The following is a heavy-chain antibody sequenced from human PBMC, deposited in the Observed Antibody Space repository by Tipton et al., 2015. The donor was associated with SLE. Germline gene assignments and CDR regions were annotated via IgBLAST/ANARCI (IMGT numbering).Heavy chain of an antibody. Sequence: TLSLTCTVSGGSISSGGYYWSWIRQHPGKGLGWIGYIYYSGSTYYHPSLKSRVTISVDTSKNQFSLKLSSVTAADTAVYYCARGWYSRNWEWWFDPWGQGTLVSVSS. CDR2: IYYSGST. D-gene: IGHD6-13*01. CDR1: GGSISSGGYY. CDR3: ARGWYSRNWEWWFDP. V-gene: IGHV4-31*03. J-gene: IGHJ5*02.